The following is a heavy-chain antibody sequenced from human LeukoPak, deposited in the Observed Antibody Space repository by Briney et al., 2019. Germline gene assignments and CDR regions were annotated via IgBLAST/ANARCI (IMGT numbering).Heavy chain of an antibody. D-gene: IGHD6-13*01. Sequence: PSETLSLTCAVYGGSFSGYYWTWIRQPPGKGLEWIGEINHSGSSNYNPSLKSRVTISADTAKNQFSLKLSSVTAADTAVYYCARGGDGQQLVLVYWGQGTLVTVSS. J-gene: IGHJ4*02. CDR1: GGSFSGYY. V-gene: IGHV4-34*01. CDR2: INHSGSS. CDR3: ARGGDGQQLVLVY.